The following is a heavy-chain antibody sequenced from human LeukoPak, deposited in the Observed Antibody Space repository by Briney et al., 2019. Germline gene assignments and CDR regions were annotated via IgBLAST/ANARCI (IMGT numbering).Heavy chain of an antibody. Sequence: TGGSLRLSCAASGFTFSSYSMTWVRQAPGKGLEWVSYISSSSSTIYYADSVKGRFTISRDNAKNSLYLQMNSLRAEDTAVYYCARDYYDSSGYWMSNYWGQGTLVTVSS. CDR1: GFTFSSYS. V-gene: IGHV3-48*01. J-gene: IGHJ4*02. CDR3: ARDYYDSSGYWMSNY. CDR2: ISSSSSTI. D-gene: IGHD3-22*01.